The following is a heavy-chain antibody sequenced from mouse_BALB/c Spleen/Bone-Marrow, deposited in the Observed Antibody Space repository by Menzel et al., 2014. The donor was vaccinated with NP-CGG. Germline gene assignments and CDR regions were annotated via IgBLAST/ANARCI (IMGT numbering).Heavy chain of an antibody. D-gene: IGHD2-4*01. Sequence: VQLQQSGAEVVNPGASVKLSCRTSGYTFTNYWIQWVKQRPGQGLGWIGEIFPGTDTTYYNEKFKDKATLTIDTSSSTAYMQLSNLTSEDSAVYFCARNYDYDEGAWFTYWGQGTLVTVSA. CDR2: IFPGTDTT. CDR1: GYTFTNYW. CDR3: ARNYDYDEGAWFTY. J-gene: IGHJ3*01. V-gene: IGHV1S132*01.